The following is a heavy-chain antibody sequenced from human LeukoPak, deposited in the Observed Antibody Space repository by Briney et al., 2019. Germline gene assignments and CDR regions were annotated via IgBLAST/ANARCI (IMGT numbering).Heavy chain of an antibody. Sequence: ASVKVSCKASGGTFSSYAISWVRQAPGQGLEWMGGIIPIFGTANYAQKFQGRVTITADESTSTAYMELSSLRSEDTAVYYCARGHDRGRRNAFDIWGQGTMVTVSS. V-gene: IGHV1-69*01. CDR2: IIPIFGTA. J-gene: IGHJ3*02. D-gene: IGHD3-22*01. CDR1: GGTFSSYA. CDR3: ARGHDRGRRNAFDI.